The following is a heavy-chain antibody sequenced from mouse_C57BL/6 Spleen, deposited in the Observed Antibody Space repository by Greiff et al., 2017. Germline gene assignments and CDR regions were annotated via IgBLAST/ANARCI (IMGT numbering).Heavy chain of an antibody. J-gene: IGHJ1*03. V-gene: IGHV5-6*02. CDR1: GFTFSSYG. CDR3: ARGYYCSSSYWCFDV. D-gene: IGHD1-1*01. Sequence: EVKLVESGGDLVKPGGSLKLSCAASGFTFSSYGMSWVRQTPDKRLEWVATISSGGSYTYYPDSVKGRFTISRDNAKNTLYLQMSSLKSEDTAMYYCARGYYCSSSYWCFDVWGTGTTVTVSS. CDR2: ISSGGSYT.